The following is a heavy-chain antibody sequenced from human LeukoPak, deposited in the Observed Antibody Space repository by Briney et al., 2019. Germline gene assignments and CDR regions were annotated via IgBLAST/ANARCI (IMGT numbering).Heavy chain of an antibody. V-gene: IGHV4-39*07. J-gene: IGHJ4*02. Sequence: SETLSLTCTVSGGSISSSSYYWGWIRQPPGKGLEWIGSIYYSGSTYYNPSLKSRVTISVDTSKNQFSLKLSSVTAADTAVYYCASCGYYDSSGCDYWGQGTLVTVSS. CDR3: ASCGYYDSSGCDY. D-gene: IGHD3-22*01. CDR2: IYYSGST. CDR1: GGSISSSSYY.